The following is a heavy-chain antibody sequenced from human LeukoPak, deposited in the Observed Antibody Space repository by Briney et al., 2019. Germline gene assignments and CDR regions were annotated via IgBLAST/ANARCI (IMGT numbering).Heavy chain of an antibody. D-gene: IGHD2-15*01. CDR2: ISAYNGDT. J-gene: IGHJ4*02. V-gene: IGHV1-18*01. CDR1: GYTFTDYG. CDR3: ARDWYCSGGTCIDHFDY. Sequence: ASVKVSCKASGYTFTDYGISWVPQAPGQGLEGMGWISAYNGDTNYARNLQGRLTMTTNTSTSTVYMELTSLTSDDTAVYYCARDWYCSGGTCIDHFDYWGQGILVTVSS.